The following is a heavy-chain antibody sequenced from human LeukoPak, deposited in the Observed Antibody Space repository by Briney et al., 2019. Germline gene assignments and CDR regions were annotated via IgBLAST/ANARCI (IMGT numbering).Heavy chain of an antibody. CDR1: GGSISSYY. D-gene: IGHD3-16*01. CDR3: ARHLGLMTNLQY. V-gene: IGHV4-59*08. Sequence: PSETLSLTCTVSGGSISSYYWSWIRQPPGKGLEWIGYIYYSGSTNYNPSLKSRVTISVDTSKNQFSLNLTSVTAADTAVYYCARHLGLMTNLQYWGPGTLITVSS. CDR2: IYYSGST. J-gene: IGHJ1*01.